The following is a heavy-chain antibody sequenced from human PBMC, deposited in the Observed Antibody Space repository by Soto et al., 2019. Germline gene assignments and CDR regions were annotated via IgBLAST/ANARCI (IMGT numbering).Heavy chain of an antibody. V-gene: IGHV3-33*08. D-gene: IGHD2-15*01. CDR1: GFTFSSFG. Sequence: GGSLRLSCAASGFTFSSFGMHWVRQAPGKGLEWVAVVFSDGNNKYYIDSVKGRFTISRDNSKSTLYLHMNSLRVEDTAVYYCASSPALTTFDYGGQGTLVTVSS. CDR3: ASSPALTTFDY. J-gene: IGHJ4*02. CDR2: VFSDGNNK.